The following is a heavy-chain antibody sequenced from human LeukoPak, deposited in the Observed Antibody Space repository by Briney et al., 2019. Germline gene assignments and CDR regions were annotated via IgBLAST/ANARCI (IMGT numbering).Heavy chain of an antibody. J-gene: IGHJ4*02. D-gene: IGHD3-10*01. CDR3: ARGRMVRGVIIVFRFDY. Sequence: PSETLSLTCTVPGGSISSSSYYWSWIRQPPGKGVEWFGEINHSGSTNYNPSLKSRVTISVDTSKNQFSLKLSSVTAADAAVYYCARGRMVRGVIIVFRFDYWGQGTLVTVSS. V-gene: IGHV4-39*07. CDR1: GGSISSSSYY. CDR2: INHSGST.